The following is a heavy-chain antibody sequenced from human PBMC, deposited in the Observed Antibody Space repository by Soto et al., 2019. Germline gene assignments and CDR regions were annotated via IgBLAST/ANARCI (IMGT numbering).Heavy chain of an antibody. D-gene: IGHD2-15*01. V-gene: IGHV1-69*13. Sequence: SVKVSCKASGGTFSSYAISWVRQAPGQGLEWMGGIIPIFGTANYAQKFQGRVTITADESTSTAYMELSSLRSEDTAVYYCARDGSRYCSGGSCYGYFDYWGQGTLVTVSS. CDR1: GGTFSSYA. J-gene: IGHJ4*02. CDR3: ARDGSRYCSGGSCYGYFDY. CDR2: IIPIFGTA.